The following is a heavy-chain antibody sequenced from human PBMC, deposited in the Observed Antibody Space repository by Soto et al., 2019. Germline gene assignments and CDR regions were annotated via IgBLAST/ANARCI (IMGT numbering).Heavy chain of an antibody. D-gene: IGHD6-13*01. CDR2: ISAYNGNT. J-gene: IGHJ3*02. CDR1: GYTFTSYG. V-gene: IGHV1-18*01. CDR3: ASVGGIAGAPDVFDI. Sequence: ASVKVSCKASGYTFTSYGISWVRQAPGQGLEWMGWISAYNGNTNYAQKLQGRVTMTPDTSTSTAHMEPRSLRADATAGYYWASVGGIAGAPDVFDIWGQGTMVPVS.